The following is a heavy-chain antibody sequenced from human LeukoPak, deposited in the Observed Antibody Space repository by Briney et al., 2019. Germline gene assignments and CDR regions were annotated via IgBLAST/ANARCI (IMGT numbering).Heavy chain of an antibody. J-gene: IGHJ4*02. CDR2: IRNDGSNK. CDR1: GFTFNTYG. V-gene: IGHV3-30*02. Sequence: GGSLRLSCAASGFTFNTYGMLWVRQAPGKGLEWVAFIRNDGSNKFYADSVKGRFTISRDNSRNTLYLQMNSLRAEDTAVYYCAKDSYWWRYYFDYWGQGTLVTVSS. CDR3: AKDSYWWRYYFDY. D-gene: IGHD2-15*01.